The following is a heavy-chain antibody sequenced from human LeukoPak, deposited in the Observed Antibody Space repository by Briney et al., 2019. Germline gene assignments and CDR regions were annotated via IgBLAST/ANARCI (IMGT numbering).Heavy chain of an antibody. Sequence: GASVQVSCKASGGTFSSYAISWVRQAPGQGLEWMGGIIPIFGTANYAQKLQGRVTITTDESTSTAYMELSSLRAEDTAVYYCARVGVVSRAFDYWGQGTLVTVSS. J-gene: IGHJ4*02. V-gene: IGHV1-69*05. D-gene: IGHD2-21*01. CDR1: GGTFSSYA. CDR2: IIPIFGTA. CDR3: ARVGVVSRAFDY.